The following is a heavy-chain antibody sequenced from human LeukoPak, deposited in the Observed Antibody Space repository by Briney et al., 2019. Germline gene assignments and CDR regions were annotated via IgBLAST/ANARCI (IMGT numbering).Heavy chain of an antibody. J-gene: IGHJ4*02. CDR1: GFTFSSYA. V-gene: IGHV3-30-3*01. D-gene: IGHD3-3*01. CDR3: VRVPSPHVLRFLERLLPVDY. CDR2: ISYDGSNK. Sequence: GRSLRLSCAASGFTFSSYAMHWVRQAPGKGLEWVAVISYDGSNKYYADSVKGRLTISRDNSRNTPYREMNSLRAEDTAVYYCVRVPSPHVLRFLERLLPVDYWGQGTLVIVSS.